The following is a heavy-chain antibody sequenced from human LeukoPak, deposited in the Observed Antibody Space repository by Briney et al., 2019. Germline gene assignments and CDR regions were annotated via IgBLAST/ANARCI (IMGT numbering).Heavy chain of an antibody. D-gene: IGHD3-22*01. CDR2: ISSSNSTI. V-gene: IGHV3-48*02. Sequence: GESLRLSCAASGFTFRSYSMNWVRQAPGKGLEWLSYISSSNSTIYYVDAVKGRFTISRDNAKNSLYLQMNSLRDEDTAMYYCARSNSSGRGAFDIWGQGTVVTVSS. J-gene: IGHJ3*02. CDR3: ARSNSSGRGAFDI. CDR1: GFTFRSYS.